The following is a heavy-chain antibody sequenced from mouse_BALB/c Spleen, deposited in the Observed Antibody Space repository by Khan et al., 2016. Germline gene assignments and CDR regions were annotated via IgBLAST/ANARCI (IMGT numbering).Heavy chain of an antibody. CDR2: ISYDGSN. J-gene: IGHJ4*01. Sequence: VQLKQSGPGLVKPSQSLSLTCSVTGYSITSGYYWNWIRQFPGNKLEWMGYISYDGSNNYNPSLKNRISITRDTSKNQFFLKLNSVTTEDTATYYCARVDYYGYSDAMDYWGQGTSVTVSS. CDR3: ARVDYYGYSDAMDY. V-gene: IGHV3-6*02. CDR1: GYSITSGYY. D-gene: IGHD1-2*01.